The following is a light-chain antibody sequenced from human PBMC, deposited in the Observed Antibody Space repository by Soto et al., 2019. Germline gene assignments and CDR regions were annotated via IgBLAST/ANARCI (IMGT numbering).Light chain of an antibody. Sequence: QSALTQPASASGSPRQSITISCTGTSSDVGGYNYVSWYQQHPGKAPKLMIYEVSNRPSGVSNRFSGSKSGNTASLTISGLQAEDEADYYCSSYTSSSVVVFGGGTKLTVL. V-gene: IGLV2-14*01. CDR3: SSYTSSSVVV. CDR2: EVS. CDR1: SSDVGGYNY. J-gene: IGLJ2*01.